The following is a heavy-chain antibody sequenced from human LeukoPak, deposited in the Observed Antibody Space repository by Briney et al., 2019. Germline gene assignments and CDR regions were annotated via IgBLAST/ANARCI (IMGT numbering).Heavy chain of an antibody. Sequence: GGSLRLSCAASGFTFSSYAMHWVRQAPGKGLEWVAVISYDGGNTHYADSVKGRFTISRDNSKNTLYLQLNSLRAEDTAVYYCARDSTYYYGSGSSGPHYFDYWGQGTLVTVSS. CDR2: ISYDGGNT. V-gene: IGHV3-30*01. D-gene: IGHD3-10*01. CDR3: ARDSTYYYGSGSSGPHYFDY. J-gene: IGHJ4*02. CDR1: GFTFSSYA.